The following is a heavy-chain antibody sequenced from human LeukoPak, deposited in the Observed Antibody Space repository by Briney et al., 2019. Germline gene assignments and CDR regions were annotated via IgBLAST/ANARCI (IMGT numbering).Heavy chain of an antibody. V-gene: IGHV4-31*03. D-gene: IGHD2-15*01. Sequence: SETLSLTCTVSGGSISIGGYYWSWIRQHPGKGLEWIGYIYYSGSTYYNPSLKSRVTISVDTSKNQFSLKLSSVTAADTAVYYCAREVAAKGGKGFDYWGQGTLVTVSS. J-gene: IGHJ4*02. CDR3: AREVAAKGGKGFDY. CDR1: GGSISIGGYY. CDR2: IYYSGST.